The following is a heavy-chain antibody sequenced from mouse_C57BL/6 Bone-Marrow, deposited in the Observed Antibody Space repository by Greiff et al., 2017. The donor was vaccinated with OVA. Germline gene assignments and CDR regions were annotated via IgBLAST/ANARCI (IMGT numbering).Heavy chain of an antibody. CDR3: ARRDYGFDY. CDR2: ISSGGSYT. V-gene: IGHV5-6*02. Sequence: EVMLVESGGDLVKPGGSLKLSCAASGFTFSSYCMSWVRQTPDKRLEWVATISSGGSYTYYPDSVKGRFTISRDNAKNTLYLQMSSLKSEDTAMYYCARRDYGFDYWGQGTTLTVSS. D-gene: IGHD2-4*01. J-gene: IGHJ2*01. CDR1: GFTFSSYC.